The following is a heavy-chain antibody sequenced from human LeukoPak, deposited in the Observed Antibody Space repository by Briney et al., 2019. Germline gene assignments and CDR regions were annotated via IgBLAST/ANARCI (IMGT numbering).Heavy chain of an antibody. CDR2: IYPGDSDT. Sequence: GESLKISCKGSEYSFTSYWIGWVRQMPGKGLEWMGIIYPGDSDTRYSPSFQGQVTTSADKSISTAYLQWSSLKASDTAMYYCARGAARRHWYFDLWGRGTLVTVSS. CDR3: ARGAARRHWYFDL. CDR1: EYSFTSYW. V-gene: IGHV5-51*01. D-gene: IGHD6-6*01. J-gene: IGHJ2*01.